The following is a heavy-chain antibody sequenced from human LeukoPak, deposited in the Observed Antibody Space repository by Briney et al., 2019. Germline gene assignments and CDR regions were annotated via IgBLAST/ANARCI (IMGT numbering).Heavy chain of an antibody. D-gene: IGHD3-3*01. J-gene: IGHJ4*02. CDR2: IRYDGSNK. V-gene: IGHV3-30*02. CDR1: GFTFSSYG. CDR3: ARGGNTFFGVVDY. Sequence: GGSLRLSCAASGFTFSSYGMHWVRQAPGKGLEWVAFIRYDGSNKYYADSVKGRFTISRDNSKNTLYLQMNSLRAEDTAVYYCARGGNTFFGVVDYWGQGTRVTVSS.